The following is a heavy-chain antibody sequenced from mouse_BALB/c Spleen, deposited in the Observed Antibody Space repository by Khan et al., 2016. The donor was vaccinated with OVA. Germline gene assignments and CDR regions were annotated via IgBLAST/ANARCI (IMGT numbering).Heavy chain of an antibody. Sequence: VQLQQSGAELVRPGTSVKISCKASGYTFTNYWLGWVKQRPGNGLEWIGDIYPGGDFTNYNEKFNDKATLTADTSSTTVYMQLRSLTSEDSAVYFCARWATWFFDVCGAGTTVTVSS. CDR1: GYTFTNYW. CDR2: IYPGGDFT. D-gene: IGHD3-1*01. CDR3: ARWATWFFDV. V-gene: IGHV1-63*02. J-gene: IGHJ1*01.